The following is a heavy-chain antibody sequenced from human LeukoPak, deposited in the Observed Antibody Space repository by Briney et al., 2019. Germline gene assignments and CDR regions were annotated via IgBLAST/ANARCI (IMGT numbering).Heavy chain of an antibody. J-gene: IGHJ4*02. CDR2: ISAYNGNT. D-gene: IGHD6-19*01. CDR3: ARGLRPRLGSSIDY. CDR1: GYTFTSYG. Sequence: ASVKVSCKASGYTFTSYGISWVRQAPGQGREWMGWISAYNGNTNYAQKLQGRVTITADESTSTAYMELSSLRPEDTAVYYCARGLRPRLGSSIDYWGQGTLVTVSS. V-gene: IGHV1-18*01.